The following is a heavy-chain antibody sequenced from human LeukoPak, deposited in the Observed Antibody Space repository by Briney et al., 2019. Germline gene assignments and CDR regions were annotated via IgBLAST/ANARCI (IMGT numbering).Heavy chain of an antibody. V-gene: IGHV1-18*01. J-gene: IGHJ5*02. CDR2: ISAYNGNT. CDR1: GYTFTSYG. D-gene: IGHD4-17*01. Sequence: ASVKVSFKASGYTFTSYGISWVRQAPGQGLEWMGWISAYNGNTNYAQKLQGRVTMTTDTSTSTAYMELRSLRSDDTAVYYCARARGATVTTNWFDPWGQGTLVTVSS. CDR3: ARARGATVTTNWFDP.